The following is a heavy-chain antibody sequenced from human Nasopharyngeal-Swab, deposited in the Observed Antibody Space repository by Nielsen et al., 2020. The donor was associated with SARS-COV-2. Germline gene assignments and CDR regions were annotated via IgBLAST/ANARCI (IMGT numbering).Heavy chain of an antibody. Sequence: WVGQVHGKGFEWMGGIIPIFGTAKYAQKFQGRVTITADESTSTAYMELSSLRSEDTGMYYCAREGAHCYDSSGYFSDDYWGQGTLVTVSS. V-gene: IGHV1-69*01. CDR2: IIPIFGTA. D-gene: IGHD3-22*01. J-gene: IGHJ4*02. CDR3: AREGAHCYDSSGYFSDDY.